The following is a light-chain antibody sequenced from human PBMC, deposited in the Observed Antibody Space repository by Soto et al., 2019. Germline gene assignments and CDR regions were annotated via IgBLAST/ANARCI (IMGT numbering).Light chain of an antibody. CDR1: QTVSNY. CDR3: QQDNMTPFT. V-gene: IGKV1-39*01. CDR2: ASS. Sequence: DIQMTQSPSSLSASVGDRVTITCRTSQTVSNYLNWYQRKPGKDPSLLIYASSTLQSGVPSRFIGSGSETEFTRTTSSLQPEDCATYYCQQDNMTPFTFGPGTKVDI. J-gene: IGKJ3*01.